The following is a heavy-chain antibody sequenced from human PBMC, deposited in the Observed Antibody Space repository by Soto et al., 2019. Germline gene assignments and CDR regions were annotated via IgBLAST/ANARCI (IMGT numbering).Heavy chain of an antibody. D-gene: IGHD3-16*02. J-gene: IGHJ4*02. CDR2: ISYSGST. CDR3: ARYRFSDTWSKFDY. Sequence: SETLSLTCAVSGASISSDAYYWSWIRQHPGKGLEWIGYISYSGSTYYNPSLKSRVTISVDTSKNQFSLKLTSVTAADTAVYYCARYRFSDTWSKFDYWGQGTLVTVSS. V-gene: IGHV4-31*11. CDR1: GASISSDAYY.